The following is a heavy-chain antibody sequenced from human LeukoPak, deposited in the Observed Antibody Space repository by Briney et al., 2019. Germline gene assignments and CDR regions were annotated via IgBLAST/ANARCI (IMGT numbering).Heavy chain of an antibody. Sequence: GGSLRLSCAASEFTFVRYAMNWVRQAPGKGLEWVSYISSSSFKIGYADSVKGRFTISRDNSKNTLYLQMNSLRTEDTAMYYCARNPYDDYSFDYWGQGTLVTVSS. V-gene: IGHV3-48*01. J-gene: IGHJ4*02. CDR3: ARNPYDDYSFDY. D-gene: IGHD4-17*01. CDR2: ISSSSFKI. CDR1: EFTFVRYA.